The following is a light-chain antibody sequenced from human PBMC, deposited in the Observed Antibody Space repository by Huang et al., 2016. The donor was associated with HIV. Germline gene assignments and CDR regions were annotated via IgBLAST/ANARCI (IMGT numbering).Light chain of an antibody. CDR3: QQSYTIPIT. J-gene: IGKJ2*01. Sequence: DIQLTQSPSSLSAAVGDRFTITCRASQSISSYLKWYQQKPGKAPKVLIYAASSVQSGVPSRFSGGGAGTDFTLTISSLQPEDFATYYCQQSYTIPITFGQGTRLEI. CDR2: AAS. CDR1: QSISSY. V-gene: IGKV1-39*01.